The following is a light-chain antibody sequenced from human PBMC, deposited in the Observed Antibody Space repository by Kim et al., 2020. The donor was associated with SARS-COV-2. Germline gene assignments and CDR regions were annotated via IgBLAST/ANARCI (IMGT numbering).Light chain of an antibody. CDR2: EVR. J-gene: IGLJ2*01. CDR1: SSYVGGYDY. CDR3: GSYAGNNRLGVV. Sequence: SVTISCTGSSSYVGGYDYVSWYQQYPGQAPKLMIYEVRKRPSGVPDRFSGSKSGNTASLTVSGLQAEDEADYYCGSYAGNNRLGVVFGGGTQLTVL. V-gene: IGLV2-8*01.